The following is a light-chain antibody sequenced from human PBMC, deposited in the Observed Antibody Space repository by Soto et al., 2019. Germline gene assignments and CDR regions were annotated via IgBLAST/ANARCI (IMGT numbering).Light chain of an antibody. J-gene: IGKJ2*01. CDR1: QSVNSD. CDR3: QQYNNWPPYT. CDR2: GAS. V-gene: IGKV3-15*01. Sequence: EIVLTQSPATLSVSPGNRATLSCRASQSVNSDLAWYQQKPGQAPRLLIYGASTRATGTPTRFNGSGSGTEFTLTISSLQSEDFAVYFCQQYNNWPPYTFGQGTKLEIK.